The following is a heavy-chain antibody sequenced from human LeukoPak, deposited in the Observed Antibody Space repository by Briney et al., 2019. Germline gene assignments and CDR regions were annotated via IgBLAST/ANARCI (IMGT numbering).Heavy chain of an antibody. CDR2: FDPEESET. D-gene: IGHD1-1*01. J-gene: IGHJ4*02. Sequence: ASVKVSCKVSGYSLIELSMHWLRQAPGKGLEWMGGFDPEESETVYAQQFQGRVTMTEGTSTGTAYMHLSSLTSEDTAVYYCATARKRDTWNPRFWGQGTLVSVSS. V-gene: IGHV1-24*01. CDR1: GYSLIELS. CDR3: ATARKRDTWNPRF.